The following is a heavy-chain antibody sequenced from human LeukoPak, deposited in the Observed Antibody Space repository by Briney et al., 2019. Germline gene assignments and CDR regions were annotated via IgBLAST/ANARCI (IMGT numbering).Heavy chain of an antibody. CDR2: INSGGDDT. CDR3: AKVGVGLIAVAGAFDY. Sequence: GGSLRLSCAASGFTFSSSAMTWVRQAPGEGLEWVSAINSGGDDTVHADSVKGRLTISRDNSKNTLYLQMNSLRAEDTAVYYCAKVGVGLIAVAGAFDYWGQGTLVTVSS. D-gene: IGHD6-19*01. V-gene: IGHV3-23*01. CDR1: GFTFSSSA. J-gene: IGHJ4*02.